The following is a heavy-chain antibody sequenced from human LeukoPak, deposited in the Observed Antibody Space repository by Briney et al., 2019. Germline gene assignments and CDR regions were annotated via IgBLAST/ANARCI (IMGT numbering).Heavy chain of an antibody. CDR1: GGSISSYY. D-gene: IGHD4-17*01. J-gene: IGHJ6*02. V-gene: IGHV4-34*01. Sequence: SETLSLTCTVSGGSISSYYWSWIRQPPGKGLEWIGEINHSGSTNYNPSLKSRVTISVDTSKNQFSLKLSSVTAADTAVYYCARRPRGYGDYGLPYYYYYGMDVWGQGTTVTVSS. CDR2: INHSGST. CDR3: ARRPRGYGDYGLPYYYYYGMDV.